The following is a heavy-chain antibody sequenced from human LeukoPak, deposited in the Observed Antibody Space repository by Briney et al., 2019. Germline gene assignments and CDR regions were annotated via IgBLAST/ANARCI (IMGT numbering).Heavy chain of an antibody. V-gene: IGHV4-4*09. Sequence: SETLSLTCTGSGGSISSYYWSWIRQPPGKGLEWIGYIYTSGSTNYNPSLKSRVTISVDTSKNQFSLKLSSVTAADTAVYYCARHWLPYYDFWSGYYEDGWFDPWGQGTLVTVSS. CDR3: ARHWLPYYDFWSGYYEDGWFDP. J-gene: IGHJ5*02. D-gene: IGHD3-3*01. CDR1: GGSISSYY. CDR2: IYTSGST.